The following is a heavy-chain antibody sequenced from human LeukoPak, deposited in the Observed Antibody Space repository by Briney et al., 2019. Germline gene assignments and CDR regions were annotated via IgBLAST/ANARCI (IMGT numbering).Heavy chain of an antibody. D-gene: IGHD5-18*01. Sequence: GGSLRLSCAASGFTFSSYAMNWVRQAPGKGLEWVSAISGSSGSTYYADSVKGRFTISRDNSKNTLYLQMNSLGAEDTAVYYCAKVAGYSYVGVYYFDYWGQGTLVTVSS. J-gene: IGHJ4*02. CDR2: ISGSSGST. V-gene: IGHV3-23*01. CDR1: GFTFSSYA. CDR3: AKVAGYSYVGVYYFDY.